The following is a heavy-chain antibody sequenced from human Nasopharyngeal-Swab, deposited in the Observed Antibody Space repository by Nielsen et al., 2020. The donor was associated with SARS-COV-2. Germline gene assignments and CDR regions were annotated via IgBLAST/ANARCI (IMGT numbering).Heavy chain of an antibody. CDR3: ASKTSYDYVWGTDY. Sequence: VRQAPGKGLEWVSSISSSSSYIYYADSVKGRFTTSRDNAKNSLYLQMNSLRAEDTAMYYCASKTSYDYVWGTDYWGQGTLVTVSS. CDR2: ISSSSSYI. J-gene: IGHJ4*02. V-gene: IGHV3-21*01. D-gene: IGHD3-16*01.